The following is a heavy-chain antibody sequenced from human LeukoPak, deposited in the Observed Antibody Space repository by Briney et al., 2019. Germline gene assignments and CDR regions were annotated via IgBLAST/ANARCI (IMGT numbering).Heavy chain of an antibody. J-gene: IGHJ4*02. D-gene: IGHD1-1*01. Sequence: SQTLSLTCAISGDSVSSNNVAWNWIRQSPSRGLEWLGRTYYRSKWYNDYEVSAKSRITLNPDTSKNQFSLQLNSVTPEDTAVYYCARERLDGPHYFDYWGQGTLVTVSS. V-gene: IGHV6-1*01. CDR2: TYYRSKWYN. CDR1: GDSVSSNNVA. CDR3: ARERLDGPHYFDY.